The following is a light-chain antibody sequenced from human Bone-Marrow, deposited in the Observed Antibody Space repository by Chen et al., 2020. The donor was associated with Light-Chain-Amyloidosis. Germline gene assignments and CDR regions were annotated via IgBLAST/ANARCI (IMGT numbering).Light chain of an antibody. CDR2: WAS. CDR3: QQDFNTPRT. V-gene: IGKV4-1*01. J-gene: IGKJ1*01. CDR1: QTLVYSANNNNY. Sequence: DIVLTQSPDSLAVSLGERATINCKSSQTLVYSANNNNYFAWYQQKPRQPPKLLIYWASTRESGVPVRFRGSGSGTDFTLTITSLQTEDVAVYDCQQDFNTPRTFGRGTRVEI.